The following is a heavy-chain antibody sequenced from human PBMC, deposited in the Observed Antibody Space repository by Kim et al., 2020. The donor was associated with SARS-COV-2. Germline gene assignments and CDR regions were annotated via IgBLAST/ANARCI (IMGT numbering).Heavy chain of an antibody. CDR1: GFTFSSYS. Sequence: GGSLRLSCAASGFTFSSYSMNWVRQAPGKGLEWVSSISSSSSYIYYADSVKGRFTISRDNAKNSLYLQMNSLRAEDTAVYYCATDTVEYGERPTYGMDVWGQGTTVTVSS. V-gene: IGHV3-21*01. CDR2: ISSSSSYI. J-gene: IGHJ6*02. D-gene: IGHD4-17*01. CDR3: ATDTVEYGERPTYGMDV.